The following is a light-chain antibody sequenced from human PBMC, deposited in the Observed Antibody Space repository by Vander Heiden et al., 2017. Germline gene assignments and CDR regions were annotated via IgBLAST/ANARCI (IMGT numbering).Light chain of an antibody. CDR2: CDD. CDR1: SSNIGNNA. V-gene: IGLV1-36*01. Sequence: QSVLTQPPSVSEAPRQRVTISCSGSSSNIGNNAVNWYQQLPGKAPKLLIYCDDLLLSGVAARFSCSTSGHSSTMTIIRLPAEDEADYYWAAPDASLNGVVFGGGTTLTVL. J-gene: IGLJ2*01. CDR3: AAPDASLNGVV.